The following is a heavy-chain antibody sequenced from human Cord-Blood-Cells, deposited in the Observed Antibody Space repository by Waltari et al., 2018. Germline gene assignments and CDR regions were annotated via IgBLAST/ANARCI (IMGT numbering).Heavy chain of an antibody. Sequence: QVQLQQWGAGLLKPSETLSLTCAVYGGSFSGYYWSWIRQPPGKGLEWIGEINHSKSTTYNPTLRSRVTIAVDMSKNHFTLKLSSVTAADTAVYYCAREGLGYCSSTSCYALDYWGQGTLVTVSS. CDR3: AREGLGYCSSTSCYALDY. D-gene: IGHD2-2*01. CDR2: INHSKST. V-gene: IGHV4-34*01. J-gene: IGHJ4*02. CDR1: GGSFSGYY.